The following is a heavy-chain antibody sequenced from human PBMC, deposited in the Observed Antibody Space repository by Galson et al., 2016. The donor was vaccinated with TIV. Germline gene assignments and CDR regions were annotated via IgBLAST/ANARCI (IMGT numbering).Heavy chain of an antibody. J-gene: IGHJ4*02. D-gene: IGHD5-24*01. CDR2: IGTGGKT. V-gene: IGHV3-23*01. CDR3: AKPDIATIDINYFFDY. CDR1: GLTFGDFA. Sequence: LRLSCATSGLTFGDFAMSWFRQAPGKGLEWVSSIGTGGKTYYADSVKGRFTISRDNSKDSLHLQMNSLRADDTAVYYCAKPDIATIDINYFFDYWGQGTLVTVSS.